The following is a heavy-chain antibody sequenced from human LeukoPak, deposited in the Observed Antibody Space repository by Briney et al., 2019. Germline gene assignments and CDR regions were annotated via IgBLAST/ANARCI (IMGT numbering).Heavy chain of an antibody. J-gene: IGHJ6*03. CDR3: ARAPPYYYGSGSYNSAYYYYYYMDV. CDR2: IYYSGST. Sequence: PSETLSLTCTASGGSISSYYWSWIRQPPGKGLEWIGYIYYSGSTNYNPSLKSRVTISVDTSKNQFSLKLSSVTAADTAVYYCARAPPYYYGSGSYNSAYYYYYYMDVWGKGTTVTVSS. V-gene: IGHV4-59*01. D-gene: IGHD3-10*01. CDR1: GGSISSYY.